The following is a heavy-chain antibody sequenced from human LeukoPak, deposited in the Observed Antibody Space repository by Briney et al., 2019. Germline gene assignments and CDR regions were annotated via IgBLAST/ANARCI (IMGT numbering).Heavy chain of an antibody. J-gene: IGHJ4*02. CDR2: IYTGGST. Sequence: PSETLSLTCTVSGGSISSGSYYWSWIRQPAGKGLEWIGRIYTGGSTNYNPSLRSRVTMSVDTSNNQFSLKLNSVTAADTAVYYCARDRLGNTVDYWGQGALVTVSS. CDR1: GGSISSGSYY. V-gene: IGHV4-61*02. D-gene: IGHD3-16*01. CDR3: ARDRLGNTVDY.